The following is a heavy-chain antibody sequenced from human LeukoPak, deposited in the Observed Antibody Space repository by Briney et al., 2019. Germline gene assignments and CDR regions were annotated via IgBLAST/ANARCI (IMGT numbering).Heavy chain of an antibody. D-gene: IGHD6-13*01. CDR2: IYYSGST. V-gene: IGHV4-30-4*01. J-gene: IGHJ4*02. Sequence: SETLSLTCTDSGGSISSGDYYWSWIRQPPGKGLEWIGYIYYSGSTYYNPSLKSRVTISVDTSKNQFSLKLSSVTAADTAVYHCARGSSSWYPDYWGQGTLVTVSS. CDR3: ARGSSSWYPDY. CDR1: GGSISSGDYY.